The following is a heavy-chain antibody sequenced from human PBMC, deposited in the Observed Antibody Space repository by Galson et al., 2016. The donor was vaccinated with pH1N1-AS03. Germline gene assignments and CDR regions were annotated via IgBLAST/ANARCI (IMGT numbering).Heavy chain of an antibody. D-gene: IGHD2-2*01. J-gene: IGHJ5*01. V-gene: IGHV3-23*01. CDR1: GFTFNNYA. CDR3: AKGNIALVPAALYS. CDR2: ISGSGDST. Sequence: SLRLSCAASGFTFNNYAMDWVRQAPGKGLEWVSVISGSGDSTYYADSVKGRFTISRDNSKNTLYLQMDSLRAADTAVYFCAKGNIALVPAALYSRGQGTLVTVSS.